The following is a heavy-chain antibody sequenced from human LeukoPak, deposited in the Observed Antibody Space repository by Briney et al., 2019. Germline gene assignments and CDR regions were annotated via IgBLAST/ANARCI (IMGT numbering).Heavy chain of an antibody. CDR2: SSGGDGRA. D-gene: IGHD3-22*01. Sequence: TGGSLRLSCTASGFTFRSYAMSWVRQAPGKGLEWVAASSGGDGRAYYAESVKGRFTISRDNSKNTLFLQVNSLKAEDTAVYYCARGSGYFLDFNYWGQGALVTVSS. CDR1: GFTFRSYA. V-gene: IGHV3-23*01. CDR3: ARGSGYFLDFNY. J-gene: IGHJ4*02.